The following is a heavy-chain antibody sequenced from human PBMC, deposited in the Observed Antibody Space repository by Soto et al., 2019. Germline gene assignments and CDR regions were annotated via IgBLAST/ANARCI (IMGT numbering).Heavy chain of an antibody. CDR1: GFTFDDYT. CDR2: ISWDGGST. D-gene: IGHD6-19*01. Sequence: EVQLVESGGVVVQPGGSLRLSCAASGFTFDDYTMHWVRQAPGKGLEWVSLISWDGGSTYYADSVKGRFTISRDNSKNSLYLQMNSLRTEDTALYYCVKDYTSLLDSSGWFDYWGQGTLVTVSS. J-gene: IGHJ4*02. V-gene: IGHV3-43*01. CDR3: VKDYTSLLDSSGWFDY.